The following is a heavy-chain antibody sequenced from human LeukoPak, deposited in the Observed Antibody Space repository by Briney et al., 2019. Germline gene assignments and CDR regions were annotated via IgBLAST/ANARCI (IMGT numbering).Heavy chain of an antibody. CDR1: GFTFSSYW. Sequence: GGSLRLSCAASGFTFSSYWMSWVRQAPGKGLEWVANIKQDGSEKYYVDSVKGRFTISRDNAKNSLYLQMNSLRAEDTAVYYCARDLPISMVRGVIIGWFDPWGQGTLVTVSS. D-gene: IGHD3-10*01. V-gene: IGHV3-7*01. CDR3: ARDLPISMVRGVIIGWFDP. CDR2: IKQDGSEK. J-gene: IGHJ5*02.